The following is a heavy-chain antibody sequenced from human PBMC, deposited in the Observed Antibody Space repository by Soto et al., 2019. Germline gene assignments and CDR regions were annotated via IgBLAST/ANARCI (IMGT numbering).Heavy chain of an antibody. CDR2: IYYSGST. CDR1: GGSISSVGYY. CDR3: ARDLSVNYYYGMDV. D-gene: IGHD3-16*02. Sequence: SETLSLTCTVSGGSISSVGYYWSWIRQHPGKGLEWIGYIYYSGSTYYNPSLKSRVTISVDTSKNQFSLKLSSVTAADTAVYYCARDLSVNYYYGMDVWGQGTTVTVSS. V-gene: IGHV4-31*03. J-gene: IGHJ6*02.